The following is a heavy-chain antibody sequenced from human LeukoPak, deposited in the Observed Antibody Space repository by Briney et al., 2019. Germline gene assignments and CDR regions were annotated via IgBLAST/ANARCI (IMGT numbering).Heavy chain of an antibody. V-gene: IGHV1-2*02. Sequence: ASVKVSCTASGYTFTGYYMHWVRQAPGQGLEWMGWINPNSGGTNYAQKFQGRVTMTRDTSISTAYMELSRLRSDDTAVYYCAKAPFCSGGSCYKTFDYWGQGTLVTVS. CDR2: INPNSGGT. CDR3: AKAPFCSGGSCYKTFDY. CDR1: GYTFTGYY. J-gene: IGHJ4*02. D-gene: IGHD2-15*01.